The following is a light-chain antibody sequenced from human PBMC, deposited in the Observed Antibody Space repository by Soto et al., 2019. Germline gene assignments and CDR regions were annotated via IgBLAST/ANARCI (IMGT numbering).Light chain of an antibody. CDR1: QGIGSY. CDR3: QQYNSYSPIT. CDR2: AAS. J-gene: IGKJ4*01. Sequence: DIQLTQSPSFLSASLGDRVTITCRASQGIGSYLAWYQQKPGKAPRLLIYAASTLQSGVPSRFSGSGSGTEFTLTISSLQPEDFATYYCQQYNSYSPITFGGGTKVDIK. V-gene: IGKV1-9*01.